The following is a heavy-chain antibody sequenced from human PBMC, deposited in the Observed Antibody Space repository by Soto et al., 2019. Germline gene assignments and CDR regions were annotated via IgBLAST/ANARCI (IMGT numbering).Heavy chain of an antibody. J-gene: IGHJ3*02. D-gene: IGHD2-15*01. CDR2: ISAYNGNT. Sequence: GASVKVSCKASGYTFTSYGISWVRQAPGQGLDWMGWISAYNGNTNYAQKLQGRVTMTTDTSTSTAYMELRSLRSDDTAVYYCARGYCSGGSCYARSHAFDIWGQGTMVTGSS. V-gene: IGHV1-18*01. CDR3: ARGYCSGGSCYARSHAFDI. CDR1: GYTFTSYG.